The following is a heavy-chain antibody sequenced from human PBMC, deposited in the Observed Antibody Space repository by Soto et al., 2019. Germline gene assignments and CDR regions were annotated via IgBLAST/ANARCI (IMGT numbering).Heavy chain of an antibody. CDR1: GGSISSYY. J-gene: IGHJ6*02. D-gene: IGHD3-10*01. CDR3: ARNYGSGSYLNNWDYYGMDV. Sequence: SETLSLTCTVPGGSISSYYWSWIRQPPGKGLEWIGYIYYSGSTNYNPSLKSRVTISVDTSKNQFSLKLSSVTAADTAVYYCARNYGSGSYLNNWDYYGMDVWGQGTTVTVSS. V-gene: IGHV4-59*12. CDR2: IYYSGST.